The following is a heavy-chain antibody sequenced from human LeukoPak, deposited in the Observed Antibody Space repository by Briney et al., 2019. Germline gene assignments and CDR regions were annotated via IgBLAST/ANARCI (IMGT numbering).Heavy chain of an antibody. CDR2: INGYNGNT. Sequence: ASVKVSCRASGFTFTSFGFSWVRQAPGQGLQWLGWINGYNGNTEYAQNLQGRVSMTRGISTSTVYMQLTSLRSDDTAVYYCARDIGSASFQAGYHYYYMDVWGEGTTVTVSS. CDR3: ARDIGSASFQAGYHYYYMDV. V-gene: IGHV1-18*01. D-gene: IGHD6-19*01. CDR1: GFTFTSFG. J-gene: IGHJ6*03.